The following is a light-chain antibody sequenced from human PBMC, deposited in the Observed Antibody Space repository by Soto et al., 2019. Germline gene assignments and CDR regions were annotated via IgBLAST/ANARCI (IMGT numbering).Light chain of an antibody. CDR1: QGINNY. CDR2: SAS. V-gene: IGKV1-27*01. CDR3: QRYSSVPRT. J-gene: IGKJ1*01. Sequence: DIQMTQSPSSLSASVGDRVTITCRASQGINNYLAWYQQKPGKVPKLLIYSASTLQSGVPSRFSASGYGTDFTIIISSLQPEDVAIYYCQRYSSVPRTFGQGTKVQIK.